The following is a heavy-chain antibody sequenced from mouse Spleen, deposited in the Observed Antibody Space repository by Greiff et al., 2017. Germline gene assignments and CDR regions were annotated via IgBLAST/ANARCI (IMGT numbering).Heavy chain of an antibody. Sequence: EVKLVESGGGLVQPGGSLKLSCATSGFTFSDYYMYWVRQTPEKRLEWVAYISNGGGSTYYPDTVKGRFTISRDNAKNTLYLQMSRLKSEDTAMYYCARRDPPYAMDYWGQGTSVTVSS. J-gene: IGHJ4*01. V-gene: IGHV5-12*02. CDR2: ISNGGGST. CDR3: ARRDPPYAMDY. CDR1: GFTFSDYY.